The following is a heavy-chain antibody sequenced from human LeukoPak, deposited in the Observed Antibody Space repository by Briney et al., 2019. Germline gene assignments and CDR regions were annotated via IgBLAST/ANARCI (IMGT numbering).Heavy chain of an antibody. CDR2: IYYSGST. CDR3: ATGSSGYSIDY. CDR1: GGSISSGGYY. J-gene: IGHJ4*02. D-gene: IGHD3-22*01. Sequence: SQTLSLTCTVSGGSISSGGYYWSWIRQHPGKGLEWIGYIYYSGSTYYNPSLKSRVTISVDTSKNQFSLKLSSVTAADTAVYYCATGSSGYSIDYWGQGTLVTVSS. V-gene: IGHV4-31*03.